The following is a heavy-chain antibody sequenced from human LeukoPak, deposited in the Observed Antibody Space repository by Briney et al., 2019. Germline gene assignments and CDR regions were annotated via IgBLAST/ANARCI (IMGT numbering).Heavy chain of an antibody. CDR3: ARAKRDYYDNSGYESYYNFMDV. V-gene: IGHV4-38-2*02. Sequence: SETLSVTCTVSGGSISTDCYWGWVRQLPGNGLEWIGALYRNGDTYYSPSLKSRVTISLDPSKNQFSLRLNSVTAADTAIYYCARAKRDYYDNSGYESYYNFMDVWGKGTTVTVSS. CDR2: LYRNGDT. D-gene: IGHD3-22*01. CDR1: GGSISTDCY. J-gene: IGHJ6*03.